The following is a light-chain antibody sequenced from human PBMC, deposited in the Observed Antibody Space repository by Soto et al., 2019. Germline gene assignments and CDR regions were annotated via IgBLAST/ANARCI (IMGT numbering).Light chain of an antibody. J-gene: IGLJ2*01. V-gene: IGLV1-51*01. Sequence: QSVLTQPPSVSAAPGQTVTISCSGSHSNIGNNFVSWYQHLPGTAPKLLIYDNNKRPSGIPDRFSGSKSGTSATLGITGLQTGDEAEYYCGTWDYSLTVVVFGGGTKVTVL. CDR1: HSNIGNNF. CDR2: DNN. CDR3: GTWDYSLTVVV.